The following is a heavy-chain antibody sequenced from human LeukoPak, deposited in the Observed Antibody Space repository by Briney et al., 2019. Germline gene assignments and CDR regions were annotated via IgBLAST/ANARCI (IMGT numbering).Heavy chain of an antibody. D-gene: IGHD5-18*01. CDR1: GGSFSGYY. CDR2: INHRGST. CDR3: ARNPTYSYGYPYYFDY. Sequence: SETLSLTCAVYGGSFSGYYWSWIRQPPGKGLEWIGEINHRGSTNYNPSLKSRVTISVDTSKNQFSLKLSSVTAADTAVYYCARNPTYSYGYPYYFDYWGQGALVTVSS. J-gene: IGHJ4*02. V-gene: IGHV4-34*01.